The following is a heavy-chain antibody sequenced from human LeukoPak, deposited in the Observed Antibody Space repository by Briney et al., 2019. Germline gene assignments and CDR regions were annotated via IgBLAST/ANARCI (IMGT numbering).Heavy chain of an antibody. CDR3: ARVRDRSLNNWFDP. V-gene: IGHV4-59*01. CDR2: IYYSGNT. Sequence: SETLSLTCTVSGCSMSSYYWSWIRQPPGQRLEWIGYIYYSGNTNSNPSLKSRVTISVDTSKNQFSLNLSSVTAADTAVYYCARVRDRSLNNWFDPWGQGTLVTVSA. D-gene: IGHD3-22*01. CDR1: GCSMSSYY. J-gene: IGHJ5*02.